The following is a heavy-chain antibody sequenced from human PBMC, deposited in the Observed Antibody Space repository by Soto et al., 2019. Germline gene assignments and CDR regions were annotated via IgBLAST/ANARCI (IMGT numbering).Heavy chain of an antibody. CDR1: GGSISSSSYY. CDR3: AKAYYDILTGYLPFDY. CDR2: IYYSGST. V-gene: IGHV4-39*01. J-gene: IGHJ4*02. Sequence: QLQLQESGPGLVKPSETLSLTCTVSGGSISSSSYYWGWIRQPPGKGLEWIGSIYYSGSTYYNPSLKSRVTISVDTSKNQFSLKLSSVTAADTAVYYCAKAYYDILTGYLPFDYWGQGTLVTVSS. D-gene: IGHD3-9*01.